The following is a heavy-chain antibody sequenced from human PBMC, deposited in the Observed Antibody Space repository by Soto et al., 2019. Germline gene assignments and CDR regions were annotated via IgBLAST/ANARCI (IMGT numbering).Heavy chain of an antibody. CDR2: ISYDGSNK. CDR1: GFTFSSYG. CDR3: AKEYCSGGSCYVMIFDP. V-gene: IGHV3-30*18. J-gene: IGHJ5*02. Sequence: VQLVESGGGVVQPGRSLRLSCAASGFTFSSYGMQWVRQAPGKGLEWVAVISYDGSNKYYADSVKGRFTISRDNSKNTLYLQMNSLRAEDTAVYYCAKEYCSGGSCYVMIFDPWGQGTLVTVSS. D-gene: IGHD2-15*01.